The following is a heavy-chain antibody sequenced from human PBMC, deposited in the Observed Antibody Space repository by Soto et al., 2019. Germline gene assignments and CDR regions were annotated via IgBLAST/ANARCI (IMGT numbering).Heavy chain of an antibody. V-gene: IGHV4-34*01. Sequence: SETLSLTCAVYGGSFSGYYWSWIRQPPGKGLEWIGEINHSGSTNYNPSLKSRVTISVDTSKNQFSLKLSSVTAADTAVYYCARGLFDDFWSGYYLRHDAFDIWGQGTMVTVSS. CDR2: INHSGST. J-gene: IGHJ3*02. D-gene: IGHD3-3*01. CDR1: GGSFSGYY. CDR3: ARGLFDDFWSGYYLRHDAFDI.